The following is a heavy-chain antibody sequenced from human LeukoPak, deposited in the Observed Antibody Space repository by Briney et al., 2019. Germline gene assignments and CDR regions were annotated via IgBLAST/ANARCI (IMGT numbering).Heavy chain of an antibody. CDR3: ASRYCSGGSCLVY. J-gene: IGHJ4*02. D-gene: IGHD2-15*01. CDR1: GFTFSSYS. CDR2: ISSSSSYI. Sequence: GGFLRLSCAASGFTFSSYSMNWVRQAPGKGLEWVSSISSSSSYIYYADSVKGRFTISRDNAKNSLYLQMNSLRAEDTAVYYCASRYCSGGSCLVYWGQGTLVTVSS. V-gene: IGHV3-21*01.